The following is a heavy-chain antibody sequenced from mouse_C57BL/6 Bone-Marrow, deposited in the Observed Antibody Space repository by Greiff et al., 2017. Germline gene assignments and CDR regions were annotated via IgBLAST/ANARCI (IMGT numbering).Heavy chain of an antibody. CDR2: IYIGNGYT. CDR3: ARFWGYALAWFAY. J-gene: IGHJ3*01. Sequence: DVKLVESGAELVRPGSSVKMSCKTSGYTFTSYGINWVKQRPGQGLEWIGNIYIGNGYTEYNEKFKGKATLTSDTSSSTSYMQLSSVTSEDSAIYYCARFWGYALAWFAYWGQGTLVTVSA. CDR1: GYTFTSYG. D-gene: IGHD2-2*01. V-gene: IGHV1-58*01.